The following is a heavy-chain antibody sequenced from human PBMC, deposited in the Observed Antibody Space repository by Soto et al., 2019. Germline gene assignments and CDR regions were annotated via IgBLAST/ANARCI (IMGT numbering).Heavy chain of an antibody. J-gene: IGHJ5*02. D-gene: IGHD6-19*01. CDR2: INHSGST. CDR3: ARRRYSSGTTNCFNP. CDR1: GGSFSGYY. Sequence: SETLSLTCAVYGGSFSGYYWSWIRQPPGKGLEWIGEINHSGSTNYNPSLKSRVTISVDTSKNQFSLKLSSVTAADTAVYYWARRRYSSGTTNCFNPWGQGPL. V-gene: IGHV4-34*01.